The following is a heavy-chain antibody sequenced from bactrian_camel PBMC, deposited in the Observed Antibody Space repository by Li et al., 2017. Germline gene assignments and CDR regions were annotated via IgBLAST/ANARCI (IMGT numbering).Heavy chain of an antibody. Sequence: HVQLVESGGGSVQAGGSLTLSCTASESTYRSICMAWFRQAPGSQRETVATVDSNGVTKVAGSVKGRFTLPKDNAKNSLYLRMDNLKPEDTALYTCAAEDQAPWDMGWICNYNSWGQGTQVTVSS. CDR3: AAEDQAPWDMGWICNYNS. V-gene: IGHV3S53*01. CDR2: VDSNGVT. CDR1: ESTYRSIC. D-gene: IGHD3*01. J-gene: IGHJ4*01.